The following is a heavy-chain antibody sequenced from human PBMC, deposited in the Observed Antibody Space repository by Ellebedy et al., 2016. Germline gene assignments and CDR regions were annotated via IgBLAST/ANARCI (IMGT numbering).Heavy chain of an antibody. J-gene: IGHJ4*02. D-gene: IGHD1-26*01. Sequence: SETLSLTXAVYGGSFSGYYWSWIRQPPGKGLEWIGEINHSGSTNYNPSLKSRVTISVDTSKNQFSLKLSSVTAADTAVYYCARGWSGSYYYFDYWGQGTLVTVSS. CDR1: GGSFSGYY. CDR3: ARGWSGSYYYFDY. CDR2: INHSGST. V-gene: IGHV4-34*01.